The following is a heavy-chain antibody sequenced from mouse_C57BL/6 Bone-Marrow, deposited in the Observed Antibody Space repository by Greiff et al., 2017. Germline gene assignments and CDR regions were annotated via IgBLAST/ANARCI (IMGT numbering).Heavy chain of an antibody. CDR2: IWRGGST. J-gene: IGHJ4*01. D-gene: IGHD2-4*01. V-gene: IGHV2-5*01. CDR3: AKVVYDYDGGYAMDY. CDR1: GFSLTSYG. Sequence: QVQLKESGPGLVQPSQSLSITCTVSGFSLTSYGVHWVRQSPGKGLEWLGVIWRGGSTDYNAAFMSRLSITKDNSKSQVFFTMNSLQADDTAIYYCAKVVYDYDGGYAMDYWGQGTSVTVSS.